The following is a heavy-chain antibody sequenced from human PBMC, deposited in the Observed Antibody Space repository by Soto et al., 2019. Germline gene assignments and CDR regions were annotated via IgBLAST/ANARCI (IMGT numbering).Heavy chain of an antibody. CDR3: ASWFFGRASGYMDV. CDR1: GGSISSGGYY. CDR2: IYYSGST. J-gene: IGHJ6*03. D-gene: IGHD3-10*01. Sequence: QVQLQESGPGLVKPSQTLSLTCTVSGGSISSGGYYWSWIRQHPGKGLEWIGYIYYSGSTYYNPSLMRRVTISVDTSKNQFSLKLSSVTAADTAVYYCASWFFGRASGYMDVWGKGTTVTVSS. V-gene: IGHV4-31*03.